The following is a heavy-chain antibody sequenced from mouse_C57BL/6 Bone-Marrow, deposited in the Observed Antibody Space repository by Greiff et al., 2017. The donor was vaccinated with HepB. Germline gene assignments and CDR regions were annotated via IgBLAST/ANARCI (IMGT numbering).Heavy chain of an antibody. V-gene: IGHV5-17*01. D-gene: IGHD3-3*01. CDR2: ISSGSSTI. CDR3: ARAGDDYFDY. J-gene: IGHJ2*01. Sequence: VQLKESGGGLVKPGGSLKLSCAASGFTFSDYGMHWVRQAPEKGLEWVAYISSGSSTIYYADTVKGRFTISRDNAKNTLFLQMTSLRSEDTAMYYCARAGDDYFDYWGQGTTLTVSS. CDR1: GFTFSDYG.